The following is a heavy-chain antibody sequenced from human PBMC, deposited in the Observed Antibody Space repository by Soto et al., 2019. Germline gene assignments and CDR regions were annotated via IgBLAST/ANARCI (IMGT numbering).Heavy chain of an antibody. V-gene: IGHV1-3*01. J-gene: IGHJ4*02. CDR1: GYTFTSYA. CDR2: INAGNGNT. Sequence: ASVKVSCKASGYTFTSYAMHWVRQAPGQRLEWMGWINAGNGNTKYSQKFQSRVTITRDTSASTAYMELSSLRSEDTAVYYCARVPAHRYYYDSSGYYYGPDYWGQGPLVTVSS. CDR3: ARVPAHRYYYDSSGYYYGPDY. D-gene: IGHD3-22*01.